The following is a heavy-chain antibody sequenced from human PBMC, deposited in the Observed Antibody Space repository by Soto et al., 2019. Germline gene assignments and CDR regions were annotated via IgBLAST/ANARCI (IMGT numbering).Heavy chain of an antibody. D-gene: IGHD6-19*01. CDR2: IYYSGST. CDR3: ARHFRSGFDSPLYHWFDP. CDR1: GASISSSNYY. V-gene: IGHV4-39*01. J-gene: IGHJ5*02. Sequence: SETLSLTCTVSGASISSSNYYWGWIRQPPGKGLEWIGSIYYSGSTYYNPSLESRITISVDTSKNQFSLKMSSVPAGDTAVYYCARHFRSGFDSPLYHWFDPWGQGTLVTVSS.